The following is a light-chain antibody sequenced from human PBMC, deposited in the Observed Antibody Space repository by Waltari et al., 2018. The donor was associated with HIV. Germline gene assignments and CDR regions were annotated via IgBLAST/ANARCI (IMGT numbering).Light chain of an antibody. CDR1: QSVSSY. V-gene: IGKV3-11*01. Sequence: EIVLTQSPATLSLSPGERATLSCRASQSVSSYLAWYRPKPGQAPRLLLYDASNRATGIPARFSGSGSGSDFTLTISSLEPEDFAVYYCQQRSNWPRTFGQGTKVEIK. J-gene: IGKJ1*01. CDR3: QQRSNWPRT. CDR2: DAS.